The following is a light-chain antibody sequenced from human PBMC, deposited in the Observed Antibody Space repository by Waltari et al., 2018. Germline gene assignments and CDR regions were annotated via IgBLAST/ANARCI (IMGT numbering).Light chain of an antibody. J-gene: IGLJ1*01. Sequence: QSALTQPASVSGSPGQSITISCTGTSSDVGGHNYVSCYQQHPGKAPKLIIYDVTDRPSGVPNRFSGSKFGNTASLTISGLQAEDEADYYCSSYTSSGTPYVFGTGTRVTVL. CDR1: SSDVGGHNY. V-gene: IGLV2-14*03. CDR3: SSYTSSGTPYV. CDR2: DVT.